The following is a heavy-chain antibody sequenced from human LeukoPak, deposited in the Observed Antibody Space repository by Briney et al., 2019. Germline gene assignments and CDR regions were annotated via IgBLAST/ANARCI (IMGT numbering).Heavy chain of an antibody. Sequence: SETLSLTCTVHGGSFRAYFWSWIRQAPGKGLEWIGEVNHSGDTNYNPSPKNRVTISSDTSKDQFSLRLSSVTAADTAIYYCAREANSYDSGTYAWFDFWGQGTLVTVSS. CDR3: AREANSYDSGTYAWFDF. CDR2: VNHSGDT. D-gene: IGHD3-10*01. J-gene: IGHJ4*02. V-gene: IGHV4-34*01. CDR1: GGSFRAYF.